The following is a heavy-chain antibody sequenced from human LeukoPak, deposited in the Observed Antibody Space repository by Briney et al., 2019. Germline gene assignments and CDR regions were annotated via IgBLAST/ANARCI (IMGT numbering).Heavy chain of an antibody. CDR2: INAGNGNT. J-gene: IGHJ3*02. CDR3: ARGEIVITFGSSRPGDAFNI. Sequence: ASVKVSCKASGYTFTSYAMHWVRQAPGQRLEWMGWINAGNGNTKYSQKFQGRVTITRDTSASTVYMELSSLRSEDTAVYYCARGEIVITFGSSRPGDAFNIWGQGTMVTVSS. CDR1: GYTFTSYA. D-gene: IGHD3-16*01. V-gene: IGHV1-3*01.